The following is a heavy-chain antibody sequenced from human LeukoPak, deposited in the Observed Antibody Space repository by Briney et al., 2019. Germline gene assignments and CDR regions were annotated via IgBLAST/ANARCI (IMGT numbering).Heavy chain of an antibody. J-gene: IGHJ4*02. CDR2: ILGETTT. CDR1: GSTVSSNF. V-gene: IGHV3-53*05. CDR3: VRDKGVGPTERFDS. Sequence: GWSLRLSCAVSGSTVSSNFMTWVRQAPGKGLEWVSLILGETTTTYADSVRGRVTISRDNSKNTLYLQMDRLRLEDTVVYYCVRDKGVGPTERFDSWGQGTLVPVSS. D-gene: IGHD3-3*01.